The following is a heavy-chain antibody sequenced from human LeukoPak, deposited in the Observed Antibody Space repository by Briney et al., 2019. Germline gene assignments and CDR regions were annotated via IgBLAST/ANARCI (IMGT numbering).Heavy chain of an antibody. V-gene: IGHV3-23*01. Sequence: GGSLRLSCAASGFTFSSYAMSWVRQAPGKGLEWVSAISGSGGSTYYADSVKGRFIISRDNSKNTLYLQMNSLRAEDTAVYYCATPDVVVPAAITLGYWGQGTLVTVSS. CDR3: ATPDVVVPAAITLGY. CDR2: ISGSGGST. CDR1: GFTFSSYA. J-gene: IGHJ4*02. D-gene: IGHD2-2*01.